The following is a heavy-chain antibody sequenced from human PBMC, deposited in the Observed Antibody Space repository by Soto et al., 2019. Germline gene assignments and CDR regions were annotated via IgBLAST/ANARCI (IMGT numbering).Heavy chain of an antibody. CDR3: AKKVNSGPGSQYFDY. V-gene: IGHV3-23*01. CDR2: FRTSGDGGTT. CDR1: GFTFSSYS. Sequence: LRLSCAAPGFTFSSYSMSWVRQAPGKGLEWVSGFRTSGDGGTTYYADSVKGRFTISRDNSKNMLFLQMNSLRAEDAAIYYCAKKVNSGPGSQYFDYWGQGALVTAAS. D-gene: IGHD3-10*01. J-gene: IGHJ4*02.